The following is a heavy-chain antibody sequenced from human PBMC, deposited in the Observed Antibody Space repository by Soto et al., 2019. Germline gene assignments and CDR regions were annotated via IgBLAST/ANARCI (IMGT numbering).Heavy chain of an antibody. Sequence: GGSLRLSCAASGFTFSSYWMSWVRQAPGKGLEWVADIKQDGSEKYYVDSVKGRFTISRDNAKNSLYLQMNSLRAEDTAVYYCARDRLLWFGEELFDPWGQGTLVTVSS. D-gene: IGHD3-10*01. V-gene: IGHV3-7*05. CDR1: GFTFSSYW. J-gene: IGHJ5*02. CDR3: ARDRLLWFGEELFDP. CDR2: IKQDGSEK.